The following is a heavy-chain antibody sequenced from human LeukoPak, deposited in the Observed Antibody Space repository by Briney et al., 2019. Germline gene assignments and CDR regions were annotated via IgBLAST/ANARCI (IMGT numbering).Heavy chain of an antibody. Sequence: GGSLRLSCAASRFTFSLYSMTWVRQAPGKGLEWVVNIAPDGSTQNYVDSLEGQSTISGDNPKNSLYLQMHSLRAEDAAVYYCARVIGGAIDYWGQGTLVTVSS. D-gene: IGHD1-26*01. CDR1: RFTFSLYS. J-gene: IGHJ4*02. CDR3: ARVIGGAIDY. CDR2: IAPDGSTQ. V-gene: IGHV3-7*01.